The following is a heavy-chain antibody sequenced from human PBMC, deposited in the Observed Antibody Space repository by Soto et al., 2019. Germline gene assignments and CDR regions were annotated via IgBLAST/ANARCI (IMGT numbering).Heavy chain of an antibody. V-gene: IGHV4-39*01. CDR2: IYYSGST. Sequence: SETLSLTCTVSGGSISSSSYYWGWIRQPPGKGLEWIGSIYYSGSTYYNPSLKSRVTISVDTSKNQFSLKLSSVTAADTAVYYCARHYYDSSGYFNWFDPWGQGTLVTVSS. CDR1: GGSISSSSYY. CDR3: ARHYYDSSGYFNWFDP. D-gene: IGHD3-22*01. J-gene: IGHJ5*02.